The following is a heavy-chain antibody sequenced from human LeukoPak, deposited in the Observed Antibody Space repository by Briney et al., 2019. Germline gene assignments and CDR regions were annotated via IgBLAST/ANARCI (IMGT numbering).Heavy chain of an antibody. CDR3: AREGAHYYDSSGYYFIDY. CDR1: GGSISSYY. D-gene: IGHD3-22*01. Sequence: KPSETLSLTCTVSGGSISSYYWSWIRQPAGKGLEWIGRIYTSGSTNYNPSLKSRVTMSVDTSKNQFSLKLSSVTAADTAVYYCAREGAHYYDSSGYYFIDYWGQGTLVTVSS. J-gene: IGHJ4*02. CDR2: IYTSGST. V-gene: IGHV4-4*07.